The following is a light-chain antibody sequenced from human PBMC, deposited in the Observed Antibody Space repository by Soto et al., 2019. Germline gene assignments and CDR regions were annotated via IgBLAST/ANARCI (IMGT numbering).Light chain of an antibody. CDR1: SSDVGAYNY. J-gene: IGLJ1*01. V-gene: IGLV2-14*01. CDR3: SSYTSSSIYV. CDR2: DVT. Sequence: QSALAQPASVSGSPGQSITISCTGTSSDVGAYNYVSWYQQHPGKAPELIIFDVTNRPSGVSNRVSGSKSGNTASLTISGLQAEDETDYYCSSYTSSSIYVFGTGTKVTVL.